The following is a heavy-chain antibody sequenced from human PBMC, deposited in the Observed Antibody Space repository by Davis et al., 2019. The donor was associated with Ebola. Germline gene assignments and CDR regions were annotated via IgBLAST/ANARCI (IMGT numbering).Heavy chain of an antibody. CDR3: ARVYDPYYYYGMDV. CDR1: GFTFSSYA. CDR2: ISYDGSNK. Sequence: GESLKISCAASGFTFSSYAMHWVRQAPGKGLEWVAVISYDGSNKYYADSVKGRFTISRDNSKNTLYLQMNSLRAEDTAVYYCARVYDPYYYYGMDVWGQGTTVTVSS. D-gene: IGHD3-22*01. J-gene: IGHJ6*02. V-gene: IGHV3-30-3*01.